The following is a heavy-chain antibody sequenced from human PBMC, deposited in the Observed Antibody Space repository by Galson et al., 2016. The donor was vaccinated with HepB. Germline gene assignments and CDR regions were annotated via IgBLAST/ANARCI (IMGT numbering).Heavy chain of an antibody. CDR1: GSTFSNYA. Sequence: SLRLSCAASGSTFSNYALSWVRRAPGKGLEWVSHIDGPTPNTHYADSVRGRFSIYRDNSRDTLYLQMDSLTAEDSAIYYCTTWLSHHFDYWGQGTRVTVSS. D-gene: IGHD6-19*01. CDR3: TTWLSHHFDY. V-gene: IGHV3-23*01. J-gene: IGHJ4*02. CDR2: IDGPTPNT.